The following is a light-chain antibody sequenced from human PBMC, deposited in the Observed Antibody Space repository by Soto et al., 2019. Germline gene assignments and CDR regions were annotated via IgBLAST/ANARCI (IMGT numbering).Light chain of an antibody. CDR1: QSLVHSDGTTY. Sequence: DIVLKQTPLSSPVTLGQPASISCRSSQSLVHSDGTTYFNWHQQRPGQPPRLLIYKFSKRFPGVPDRFRGSGSGTDFTLKISRVEAEDVGVYYCMQATQSYTVGQGTKLEIK. V-gene: IGKV2-24*01. CDR3: MQATQSYT. CDR2: KFS. J-gene: IGKJ2*01.